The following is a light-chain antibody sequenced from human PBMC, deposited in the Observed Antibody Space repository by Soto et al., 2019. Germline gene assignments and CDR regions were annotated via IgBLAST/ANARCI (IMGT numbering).Light chain of an antibody. CDR3: QQYDSSLYT. CDR1: QSVSSTY. J-gene: IGKJ2*01. CDR2: GAS. Sequence: EIVLTQSPGTLSLSPGERATLSCRASQSVSSTYVAWYQQKPGQAPRLIIYGASSRATGIPDRCSGSGSGTDFTLSISRLEPEDVAVYYCQQYDSSLYTFGQRTKLEIK. V-gene: IGKV3-20*01.